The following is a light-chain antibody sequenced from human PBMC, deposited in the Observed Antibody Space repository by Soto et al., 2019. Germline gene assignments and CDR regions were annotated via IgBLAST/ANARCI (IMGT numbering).Light chain of an antibody. V-gene: IGLV2-14*01. CDR2: DVS. CDR3: SSYTSSSTLL. Sequence: QSALTQPASMSGSPGQSITISCSGTSIEVGSYNYVSWYQQHPDRAPKLMIYDVSNRPSGVSNRFSGSKSGNTASLTISGLQAEDEADYYCSSYTSSSTLLFGGGTKLTVL. J-gene: IGLJ2*01. CDR1: SIEVGSYNY.